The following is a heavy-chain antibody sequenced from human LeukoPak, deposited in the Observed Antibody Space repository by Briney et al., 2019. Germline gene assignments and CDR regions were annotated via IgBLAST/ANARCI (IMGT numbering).Heavy chain of an antibody. CDR3: ASGRGYSGYDLTGVHYYYYMDV. Sequence: PSEALSLTCAVYGGFFSGYYWSWIRQPAGKGLEWIGRIYTSGSTNYNPSLKSRVTISVDTSKNQFSLKLSSVTAADTAVYYCASGRGYSGYDLTGVHYYYYMDVWGKGTTVTISS. D-gene: IGHD5-12*01. J-gene: IGHJ6*03. CDR2: IYTSGST. V-gene: IGHV4-59*10. CDR1: GGFFSGYY.